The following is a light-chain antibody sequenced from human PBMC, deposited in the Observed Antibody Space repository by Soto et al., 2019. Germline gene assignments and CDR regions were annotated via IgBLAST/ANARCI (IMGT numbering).Light chain of an antibody. CDR2: GAS. J-gene: IGKJ5*01. Sequence: DIQMTQSPSAMSASVGDRVTITCRASQGIHKYLAWFQQKPGKVPKRLIYGASSLQSGVPSRFSGSGSGTEFSLTSSSLQPEDFATEYCLQHNFYPPTFGQGTRLE. CDR3: LQHNFYPPT. V-gene: IGKV1-17*03. CDR1: QGIHKY.